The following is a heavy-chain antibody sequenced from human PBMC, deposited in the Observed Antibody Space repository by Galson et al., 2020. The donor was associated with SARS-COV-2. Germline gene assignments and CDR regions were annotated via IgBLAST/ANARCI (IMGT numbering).Heavy chain of an antibody. Sequence: ASVKVSCKVSGYTLTELSMHWVRQAPGNGLEWMGGFDPEDGETIYAQKFQGRVTMTEDTSTDTAYMELSSLRSEDTAVYYCATTRATYYYGSGSPNWFDSWGQGTLVTVSS. D-gene: IGHD3-10*01. V-gene: IGHV1-24*01. CDR3: ATTRATYYYGSGSPNWFDS. CDR2: FDPEDGET. CDR1: GYTLTELS. J-gene: IGHJ5*01.